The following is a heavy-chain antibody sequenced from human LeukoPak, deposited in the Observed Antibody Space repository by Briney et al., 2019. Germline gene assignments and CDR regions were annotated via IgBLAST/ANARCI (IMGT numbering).Heavy chain of an antibody. Sequence: PGGSLRLSCAASGFTFSSYWMHWVRQAPGKGLVWVSRINSDGSSTSYADSVKGRFTISRDNSKNTLYLQMNSLRAEDTAVYYCAKVGTMIDPYYYYYMDVWGKGTTVTISS. J-gene: IGHJ6*03. CDR3: AKVGTMIDPYYYYYMDV. CDR1: GFTFSSYW. D-gene: IGHD3-22*01. CDR2: INSDGSST. V-gene: IGHV3-74*01.